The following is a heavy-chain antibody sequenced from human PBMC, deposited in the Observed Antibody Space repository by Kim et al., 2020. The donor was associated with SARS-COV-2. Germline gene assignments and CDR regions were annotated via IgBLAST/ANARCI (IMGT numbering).Heavy chain of an antibody. J-gene: IGHJ6*02. CDR3: ASGALGGYCSSTSCRYYYYGMDV. CDR2: INHSGST. CDR1: GGSFSGYY. Sequence: SETLSLTCAVYGGSFSGYYWSWIRQPPGKGLEWIGEINHSGSTNYNPSLKSRVTISVDTSKNQFSLKLSSVTAADTAVYYCASGALGGYCSSTSCRYYYYGMDVWGQGTTVTVSS. V-gene: IGHV4-34*01. D-gene: IGHD2-2*03.